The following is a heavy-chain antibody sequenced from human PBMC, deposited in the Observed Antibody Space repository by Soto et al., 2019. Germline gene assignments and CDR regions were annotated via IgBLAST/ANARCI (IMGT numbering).Heavy chain of an antibody. CDR1: GFTFSSYG. V-gene: IGHV3-30*18. CDR3: AKEEYGGYVS. J-gene: IGHJ4*02. D-gene: IGHD5-12*01. CDR2: ISYDESNK. Sequence: PGGSLRLSCAASGFTFSSYGMHWVRQAPGKGLEWVAVISYDESNKYYADSVKGRFTTSRDNSKNTLYLQMNSLRAEDKAVYYCAKEEYGGYVSWGQGTLVTVSS.